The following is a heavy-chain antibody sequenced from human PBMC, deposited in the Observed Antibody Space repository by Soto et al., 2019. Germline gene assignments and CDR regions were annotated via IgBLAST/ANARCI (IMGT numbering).Heavy chain of an antibody. CDR3: AKATATGGGAFEI. CDR1: GFICSSYD. Sequence: GGSLRLSCAVSGFICSSYDMSWVRQAPGKGLEWVSTILVGGSTHYEDSVKGRFTISRDTSKNTVYLQMNSLTAGDTAMYYCAKATATGGGAFEICGQGTMVTVSS. J-gene: IGHJ3*02. D-gene: IGHD2-8*02. CDR2: ILVGGST. V-gene: IGHV3-23*01.